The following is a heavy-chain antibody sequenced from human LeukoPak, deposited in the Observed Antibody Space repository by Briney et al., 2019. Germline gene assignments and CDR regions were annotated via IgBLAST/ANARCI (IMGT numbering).Heavy chain of an antibody. CDR1: GFTFSSYA. V-gene: IGHV3-23*01. CDR3: AKSVVVITFRFDD. J-gene: IGHJ4*02. CDR2: ISGSGGST. D-gene: IGHD2-15*01. Sequence: PGGSQRLSCAASGFTFSSYAMSWVRQAPGKGLEWVSAISGSGGSTYYADSVKGRFTISRDNSKNTLYLQMNSLRAEDTAVYYCAKSVVVITFRFDDWGQGALVTVSS.